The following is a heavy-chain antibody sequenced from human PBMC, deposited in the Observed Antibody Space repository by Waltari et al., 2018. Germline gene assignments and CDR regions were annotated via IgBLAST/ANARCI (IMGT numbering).Heavy chain of an antibody. CDR3: ARAVAGTLFDY. J-gene: IGHJ4*02. CDR1: GFTFSSYD. Sequence: EVQLVESGGGLVQPGGSLRLSCAASGFTFSSYDMHWVRQATGKGRGWVAAMGTAGDTYYPGSVKGRFTISRENAKNSLYLQMNSLRAGDTAVYYCARAVAGTLFDYWGQGTLVTVSS. D-gene: IGHD6-19*01. V-gene: IGHV3-13*01. CDR2: MGTAGDT.